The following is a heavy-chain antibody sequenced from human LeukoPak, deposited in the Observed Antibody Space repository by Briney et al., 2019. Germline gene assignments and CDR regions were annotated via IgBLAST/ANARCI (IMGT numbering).Heavy chain of an antibody. D-gene: IGHD2/OR15-2a*01. CDR2: IKQDGSEK. V-gene: IGHV3-7*03. CDR3: ARDFAHSKFDY. Sequence: PGGSLRLSCAASGFTFNSYWMSWVRQAPGKGLEWVANIKQDGSEKYYVDSVKGRFTISRDNAENSLYLQMNSLRAEDTAVYYCARDFAHSKFDYWGQGILVTVSS. CDR1: GFTFNSYW. J-gene: IGHJ4*02.